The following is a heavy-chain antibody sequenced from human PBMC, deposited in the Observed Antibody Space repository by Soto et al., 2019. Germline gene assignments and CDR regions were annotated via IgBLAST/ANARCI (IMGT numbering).Heavy chain of an antibody. CDR1: GFTFRNYW. CDR3: ARSDWLAT. J-gene: IGHJ4*01. Sequence: EVQMVESGGGLVQPGGSLRLSCVGSGFTFRNYWMHWVRQVPGKGLMWVSRIKKDGSETYYADSVKGRFTIARDNAKNSLYLQMNSMSVENTAVYYCARSDWLATWGHGTLVIVSS. V-gene: IGHV3-74*01. CDR2: IKKDGSET. D-gene: IGHD3-3*01.